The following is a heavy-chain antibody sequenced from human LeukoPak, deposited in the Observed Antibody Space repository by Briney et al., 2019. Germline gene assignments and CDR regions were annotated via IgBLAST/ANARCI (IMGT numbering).Heavy chain of an antibody. Sequence: ASVKVSCKASGYTFTSYGISWVQQAPGQGLEWMGWISAYNGNTNYAQKLQGRVTMTTDTSTSTAYMELRSLRSDDTAVYYCARAGVVIIEDPYFDYWGQGTLVTVSS. CDR2: ISAYNGNT. J-gene: IGHJ4*02. CDR1: GYTFTSYG. CDR3: ARAGVVIIEDPYFDY. D-gene: IGHD3-3*01. V-gene: IGHV1-18*01.